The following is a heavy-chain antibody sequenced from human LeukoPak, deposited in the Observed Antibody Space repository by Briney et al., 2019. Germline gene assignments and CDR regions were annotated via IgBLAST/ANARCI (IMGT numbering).Heavy chain of an antibody. CDR2: ISSSRSYI. CDR3: AREVATTDCYYYLDV. D-gene: IGHD5-12*01. CDR1: GFTFSSYS. V-gene: IGHV3-21*01. J-gene: IGHJ6*03. Sequence: GGSLRLSCAASGFTFSSYSMNWVRQAPGKGLEWVSSISSSRSYIYYADSVKGRFTISRDNAKNSLYLQMTSLRAEDTAVYYCAREVATTDCYYYLDVWGKGTTVTISS.